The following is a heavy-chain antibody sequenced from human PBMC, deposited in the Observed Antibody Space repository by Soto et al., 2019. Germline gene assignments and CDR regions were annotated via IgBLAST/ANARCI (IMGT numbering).Heavy chain of an antibody. CDR3: ARGIATGQLDP. V-gene: IGHV1-3*01. D-gene: IGHD2-15*01. CDR2: VNPDNGNT. CDR1: GYTFTRYT. J-gene: IGHJ5*02. Sequence: ASVKVSCKASGYTFTRYTMNWVRQAPGQRLEWMGWVNPDNGNTKSSQKFQDRVIITRDTSASTAYMDLSSLRSEDTAVYYCARGIATGQLDPWGQGTLVTVSS.